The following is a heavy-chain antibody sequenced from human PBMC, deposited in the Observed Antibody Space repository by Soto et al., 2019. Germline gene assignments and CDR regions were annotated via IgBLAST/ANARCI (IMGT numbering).Heavy chain of an antibody. CDR3: ARGIATGQLDP. V-gene: IGHV1-3*01. D-gene: IGHD2-15*01. CDR2: VNPDNGNT. CDR1: GYTFTRYT. J-gene: IGHJ5*02. Sequence: ASVKVSCKASGYTFTRYTMNWVRQAPGQRLEWMGWVNPDNGNTKSSQKFQDRVIITRDTSASTAYMDLSSLRSEDTAVYYCARGIATGQLDPWGQGTLVTVSS.